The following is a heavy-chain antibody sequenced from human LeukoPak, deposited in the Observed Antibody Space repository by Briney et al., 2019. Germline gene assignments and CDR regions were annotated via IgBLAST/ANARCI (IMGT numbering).Heavy chain of an antibody. D-gene: IGHD2-2*01. V-gene: IGHV4-31*03. CDR2: IYYSGST. CDR1: GGSISSGGYY. J-gene: IGHJ5*02. Sequence: SQTLSLTCTASGGSISSGGYYWSWIRQHPGKGLEWIGYIYYSGSTYYNPSLKSRVTISVDTSKNQFSLKLSSVTAADTAVYYCARGIVVVPAAMRRRGNWFDPWGQGTLVTVSS. CDR3: ARGIVVVPAAMRRRGNWFDP.